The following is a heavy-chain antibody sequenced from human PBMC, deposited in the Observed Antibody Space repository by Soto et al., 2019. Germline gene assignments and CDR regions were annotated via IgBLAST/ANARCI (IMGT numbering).Heavy chain of an antibody. CDR2: IYSGGST. V-gene: IGHV3-53*01. CDR1: GFTVSSNY. D-gene: IGHD2-15*01. CDR3: ARVVVAATYASYGMDV. J-gene: IGHJ6*02. Sequence: GGSLRLSCAASGFTVSSNYTSWVRQAPGKGLEWVSVIYSGGSTYYADSVKGRFTISRDNSKNTLYLQMNSLRAEDTAVYYCARVVVAATYASYGMDVWGQGTTVTVSS.